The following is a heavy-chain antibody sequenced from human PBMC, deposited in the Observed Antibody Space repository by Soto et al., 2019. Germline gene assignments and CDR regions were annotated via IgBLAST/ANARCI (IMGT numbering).Heavy chain of an antibody. J-gene: IGHJ3*02. CDR1: GFTFSSYE. V-gene: IGHV3-48*03. CDR2: ISSSGSTI. CDR3: ARDGDTGTGDI. D-gene: IGHD1-1*01. Sequence: PGGSLRLSCAASGFTFSSYEMNWVRQAPGKGLEWVSYISSSGSTIYYADSVKGRFTISRDNAKNSLYLQMNSLRAEDTAVYYCARDGDTGTGDIWGQGTMVTVSS.